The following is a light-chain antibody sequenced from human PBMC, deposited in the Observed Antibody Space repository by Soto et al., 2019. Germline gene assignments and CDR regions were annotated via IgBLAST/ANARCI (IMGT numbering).Light chain of an antibody. Sequence: QSALTQPASVAESPGQSITISCTGTSSDVGGSNYVSWYQQYPGKAPKLMIYDISNRPSGVSNRFSGSKSGNTASLTISGLQAEDEADYYCSSYTSSSAVVFGGGTKLTVL. J-gene: IGLJ3*02. V-gene: IGLV2-14*01. CDR2: DIS. CDR3: SSYTSSSAVV. CDR1: SSDVGGSNY.